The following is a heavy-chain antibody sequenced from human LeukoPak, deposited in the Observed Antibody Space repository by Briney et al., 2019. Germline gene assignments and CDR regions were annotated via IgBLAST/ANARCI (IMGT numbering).Heavy chain of an antibody. CDR1: GGSFSGYY. V-gene: IGHV4-34*01. CDR3: ARGYSVYGDYGPPPFDY. J-gene: IGHJ4*02. CDR2: INHSGST. D-gene: IGHD4-17*01. Sequence: SETLSLTCAVYGGSFSGYYWSRIRQPPGKGLEWIGEINHSGSTNYNPSLKSRVTISVDTSKNQFSLKLSSVTAADTAVYYCARGYSVYGDYGPPPFDYWGQGTLVTVSS.